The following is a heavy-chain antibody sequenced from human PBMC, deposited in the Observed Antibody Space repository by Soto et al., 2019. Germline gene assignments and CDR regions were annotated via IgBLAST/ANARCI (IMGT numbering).Heavy chain of an antibody. CDR3: AVAEGYFDY. CDR2: ISYDGSNK. CDR1: GFTFSSYA. D-gene: IGHD2-21*01. V-gene: IGHV3-30-3*01. J-gene: IGHJ4*02. Sequence: QVQLVESGGGVVQPGRSLRLSCAASGFTFSSYAMHWVRQAPGKGLEWVAVISYDGSNKYYADSVKGQFTISRDNSKNTLYLQMNSLRAEDTAVYYCAVAEGYFDYWGQGTLVTVSS.